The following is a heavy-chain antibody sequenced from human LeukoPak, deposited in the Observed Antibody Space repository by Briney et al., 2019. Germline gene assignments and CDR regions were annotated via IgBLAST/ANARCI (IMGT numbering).Heavy chain of an antibody. Sequence: PGGSLRLSCAASGFTFNNAWMSWVRQAPGKGLDWVGRIKSKNDGGTADYAAPVKGRFTISREDSKNTLYLQMNSLKTEDTAVYYCTTDWVGLELGQSDIWGQGTMVTVSS. D-gene: IGHD1-7*01. CDR3: TTDWVGLELGQSDI. CDR1: GFTFNNAW. V-gene: IGHV3-15*01. J-gene: IGHJ3*02. CDR2: IKSKNDGGTA.